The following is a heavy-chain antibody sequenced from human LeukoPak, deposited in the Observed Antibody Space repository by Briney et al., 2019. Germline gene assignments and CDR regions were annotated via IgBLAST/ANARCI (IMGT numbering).Heavy chain of an antibody. CDR1: GFQFSRNG. CDR2: IRYDGTKK. D-gene: IGHD2-21*01. Sequence: SGGSLRLSCAASGFQFSRNGMHWVRQAPGKGLEWVAFIRYDGTKKFYGDSVRGRFTISRDNSKNTLYLEMNSLRHADTAVYSCARDFDDVNGDFYYTPDFWGQGTLVTVSS. V-gene: IGHV3-30*02. J-gene: IGHJ4*02. CDR3: ARDFDDVNGDFYYTPDF.